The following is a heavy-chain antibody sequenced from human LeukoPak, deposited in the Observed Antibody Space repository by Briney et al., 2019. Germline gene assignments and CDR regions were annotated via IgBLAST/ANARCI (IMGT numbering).Heavy chain of an antibody. V-gene: IGHV5-51*07. D-gene: IGHD3-22*01. Sequence: GESLKISCKGSGYSFTSYWIGWVHQMPGKGLEWMGIIYPGDSDTRYSPSFQGQVTISADKSISTAYLQWSSLKASDTAMYYCAVMFTSNYYDSSGYRPLIDYWGQGTLVTVSS. CDR3: AVMFTSNYYDSSGYRPLIDY. CDR1: GYSFTSYW. J-gene: IGHJ4*02. CDR2: IYPGDSDT.